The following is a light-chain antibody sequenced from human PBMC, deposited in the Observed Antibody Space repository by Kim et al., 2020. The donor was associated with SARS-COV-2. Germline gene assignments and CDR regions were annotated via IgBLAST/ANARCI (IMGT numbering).Light chain of an antibody. V-gene: IGKV3-20*01. CDR1: PSVSSTS. CDR3: QQYGSSPYT. Sequence: FSPRGTAPLSFWASPSVSSTSLAWYQQKPGQAPRLLFYGASSRATGTPDRFTGGGSGTDFTLTISRLEPEDFVVYYCQQYGSSPYTFGQGTKLEI. J-gene: IGKJ2*01. CDR2: GAS.